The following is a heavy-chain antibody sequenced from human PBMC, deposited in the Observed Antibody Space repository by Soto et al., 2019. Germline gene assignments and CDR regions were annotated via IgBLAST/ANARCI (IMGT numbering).Heavy chain of an antibody. D-gene: IGHD4-17*01. CDR1: GGSLTSNSYY. CDR3: ARRSTVTYDY. Sequence: LSLTCTVSGGSLTSNSYYWGWIRQPPGKGLEWIGSFYYSQSTYFNPSLKSRVTISVETSKNQYSLKLSAVTAADTAVYYCARRSTVTYDYWGQGILVTVSS. V-gene: IGHV4-39*01. J-gene: IGHJ4*02. CDR2: FYYSQST.